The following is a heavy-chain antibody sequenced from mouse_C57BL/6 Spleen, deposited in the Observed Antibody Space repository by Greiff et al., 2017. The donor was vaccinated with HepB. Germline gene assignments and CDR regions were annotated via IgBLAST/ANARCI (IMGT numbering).Heavy chain of an antibody. D-gene: IGHD4-1*01. CDR1: GYTFTSYW. V-gene: IGHV1-52*01. J-gene: IGHJ4*01. CDR2: IDPSDSET. CDR3: ARGALTGTNYAMDY. Sequence: QVQLQQPGAELVRPGSSVKLSCKASGYTFTSYWMHWVKQRPIQGLEWIGHIDPSDSETHYNQKFKDKATLTVDKSSSTAYMQLSSLTSEDSAVYYGARGALTGTNYAMDYWGQGTSVTVSS.